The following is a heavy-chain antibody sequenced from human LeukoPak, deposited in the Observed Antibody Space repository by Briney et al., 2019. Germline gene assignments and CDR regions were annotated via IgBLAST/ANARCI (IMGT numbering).Heavy chain of an antibody. CDR1: GGSISSGGYY. V-gene: IGHV4-31*11. D-gene: IGHD3-22*01. J-gene: IGHJ3*02. Sequence: SETLSLTCAVSGGSISSGGYYWSWLRQHPGKGLEWIGYIYYSGSTYYNPSLKSRVTISVDTSKNQFSLKLSSVTAADTAVYYCARDDSSGYYYGSGSIWGQGTMVTVSS. CDR2: IYYSGST. CDR3: ARDDSSGYYYGSGSI.